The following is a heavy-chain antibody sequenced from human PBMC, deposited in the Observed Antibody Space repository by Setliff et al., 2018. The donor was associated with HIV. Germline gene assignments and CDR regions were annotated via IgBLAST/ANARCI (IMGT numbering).Heavy chain of an antibody. CDR2: IFYTGST. J-gene: IGHJ4*02. CDR1: GDSIISDTYY. CDR3: ARQTRNRYDVLTGYSVL. D-gene: IGHD3-9*01. V-gene: IGHV4-39*01. Sequence: SETLSLTCSVSGDSIISDTYYWGWIRQPPGKGPEWIASIFYTGSTFYTSSLKSRVRVSMDKPKNQFSLELTSVTTEDTAVFYCARQTRNRYDVLTGYSVLWGQGILVTV.